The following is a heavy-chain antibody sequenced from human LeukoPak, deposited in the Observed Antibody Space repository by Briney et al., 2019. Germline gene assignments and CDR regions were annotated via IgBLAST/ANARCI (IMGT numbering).Heavy chain of an antibody. J-gene: IGHJ5*02. CDR2: MKLDGSEE. D-gene: IGHD2-15*01. CDR1: GFTFRSYW. V-gene: IGHV3-7*01. Sequence: GGSLRLSCAASGFTFRSYWMSWVRQAPGKGLEWVTNMKLDGSEEYYVDSVKGRFTISSDNAKNSLYLQMNSLRVDDTAVYYCARWARYCSSGSCYSWFDPWGQGTLVTVSS. CDR3: ARWARYCSSGSCYSWFDP.